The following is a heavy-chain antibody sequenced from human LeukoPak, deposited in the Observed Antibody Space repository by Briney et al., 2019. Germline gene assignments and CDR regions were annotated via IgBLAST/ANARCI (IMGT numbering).Heavy chain of an antibody. CDR3: ATSYYYDSSGYHDAFDI. CDR2: IIPIFGTA. Sequence: SVKVSCKASGGTFSSYAISWVRQAPGQGLEWMGRIIPIFGTANYAQKFQGRVTITTDESTSTAYMELSSLRSEDTAVYYCATSYYYDSSGYHDAFDIWGQGTTVTVSS. V-gene: IGHV1-69*05. D-gene: IGHD3-22*01. J-gene: IGHJ3*02. CDR1: GGTFSSYA.